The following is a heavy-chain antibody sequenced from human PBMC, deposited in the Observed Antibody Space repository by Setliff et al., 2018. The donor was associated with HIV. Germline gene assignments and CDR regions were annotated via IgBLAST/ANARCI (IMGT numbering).Heavy chain of an antibody. Sequence: SETLSLTCTVSGGSITSSYWSWIRQPAGKGLEWIGRIYTSGSTNYNPSLKSRVTMSIDTSKKQFSLKLASVTAADTAVYYCARHTLREVLWFGDFPDWFDPWGQGTLVTVSS. D-gene: IGHD3-10*01. V-gene: IGHV4-4*07. CDR2: IYTSGST. J-gene: IGHJ5*02. CDR1: GGSITSSY. CDR3: ARHTLREVLWFGDFPDWFDP.